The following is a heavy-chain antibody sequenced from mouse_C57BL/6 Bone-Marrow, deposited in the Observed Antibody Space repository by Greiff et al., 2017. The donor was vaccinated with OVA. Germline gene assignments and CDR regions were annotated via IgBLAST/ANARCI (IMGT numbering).Heavy chain of an antibody. CDR1: GFTFSSYA. CDR3: ARGHDGYYGYFDV. Sequence: EVKLVESGGGLVKPGGSLKLSCAASGFTFSSYAMSWVRQTPEKRLEWVATISDGGSYTYYPDNVKGRFTISRDNAKNNLYLQMSHLKSEDTAMYYCARGHDGYYGYFDVWGTGTTVTVSS. V-gene: IGHV5-4*03. CDR2: ISDGGSYT. J-gene: IGHJ1*03. D-gene: IGHD2-3*01.